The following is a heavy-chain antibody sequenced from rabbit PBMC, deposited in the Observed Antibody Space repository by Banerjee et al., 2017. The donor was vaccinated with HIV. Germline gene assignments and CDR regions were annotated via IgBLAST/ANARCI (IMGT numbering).Heavy chain of an antibody. CDR2: IDPVFGIT. V-gene: IGHV1S7*01. CDR1: GFDFSSYY. J-gene: IGHJ4*01. D-gene: IGHD2-1*01. Sequence: QSLKESGGGLVQPGGSLKLSCKVSGFDFSSYYMTWVRQAPGKGLEWTGYIDPVFGITYYANWVNGRFSISRENAQNTVFLQMTSLTAADTATYFCVRDQAGDTDYGPYYLNLWGPGTLVTVS. CDR3: VRDQAGDTDYGPYYLNL.